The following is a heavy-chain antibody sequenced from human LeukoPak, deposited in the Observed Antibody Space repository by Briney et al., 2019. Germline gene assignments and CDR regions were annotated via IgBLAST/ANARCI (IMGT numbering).Heavy chain of an antibody. V-gene: IGHV1-2*06. J-gene: IGHJ3*02. CDR2: INPNNGAT. D-gene: IGHD3-10*01. CDR3: ARDLPYYRPPPHAFDI. CDR1: EYIFTGYY. Sequence: APVKVSCKASEYIFTGYYMHWVRQAPGQGLEWMGRINPNNGATNYAQKLQGRVTMTTDTSTSTAYMELRSLRSDDTAVYYCARDLPYYRPPPHAFDIWGQGTMVTVSS.